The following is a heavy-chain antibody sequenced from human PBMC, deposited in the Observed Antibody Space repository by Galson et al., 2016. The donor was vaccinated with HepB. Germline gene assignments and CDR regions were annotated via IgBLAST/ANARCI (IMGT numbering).Heavy chain of an antibody. CDR2: IWHDGSNK. D-gene: IGHD4-23*01. CDR1: GFTFSDPW. Sequence: SLRLSCAASGFTFSDPWMTWVRQAPGKGLEWVAVIWHDGSNKYYADSVKGRFTISRDSSTLYLQINSLRAEDTAVYYCARDRLASGNHLDYWGQGTLVTVSS. V-gene: IGHV3-33*08. J-gene: IGHJ4*02. CDR3: ARDRLASGNHLDY.